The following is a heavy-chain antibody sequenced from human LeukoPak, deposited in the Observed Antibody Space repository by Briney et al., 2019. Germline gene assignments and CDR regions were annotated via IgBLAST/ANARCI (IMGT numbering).Heavy chain of an antibody. CDR3: ARDIFPGYSYGYGWFDP. CDR2: ISSSSSYI. CDR1: GFTFSSYS. Sequence: PGGSLRLSCAASGFTFSSYSMNWVRQAPGKGLEWVSSISSSSSYIYYADSVKGRFTISRDNAKNSLYLQMNSLRAEDTAVYYCARDIFPGYSYGYGWFDPWGQGTLVTVSS. J-gene: IGHJ5*02. V-gene: IGHV3-21*01. D-gene: IGHD5-18*01.